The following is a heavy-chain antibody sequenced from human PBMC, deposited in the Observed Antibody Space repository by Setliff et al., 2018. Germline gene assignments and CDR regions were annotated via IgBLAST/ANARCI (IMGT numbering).Heavy chain of an antibody. Sequence: SETLSLTCAVYGGSFSGYYWSWIRQPPGKGLEWIGEINHSGSTNYNPSLKSRVTISVDTSKNQFSLKLGSVTAADTAVYYCARGYGYSSGWYSVYFDYWGQGTLVTVSS. D-gene: IGHD6-19*01. J-gene: IGHJ4*02. CDR2: INHSGST. CDR1: GGSFSGYY. V-gene: IGHV4-34*01. CDR3: ARGYGYSSGWYSVYFDY.